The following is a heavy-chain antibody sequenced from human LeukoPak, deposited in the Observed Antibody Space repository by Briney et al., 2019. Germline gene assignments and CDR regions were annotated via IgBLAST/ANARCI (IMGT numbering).Heavy chain of an antibody. Sequence: SVKVSCKASGFTFTSSAVQWVRQARGQRLEWIGWIVVGSGNTNYAQKFQERVTITRDMSTSTAYMELSSLRSEDTAVYYCAEYYYGSGSYYPYYGMDVWGQGTTVTVSS. V-gene: IGHV1-58*01. CDR2: IVVGSGNT. D-gene: IGHD3-10*01. CDR1: GFTFTSSA. J-gene: IGHJ6*02. CDR3: AEYYYGSGSYYPYYGMDV.